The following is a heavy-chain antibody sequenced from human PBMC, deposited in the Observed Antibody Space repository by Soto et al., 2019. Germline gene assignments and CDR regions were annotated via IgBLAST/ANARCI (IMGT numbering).Heavy chain of an antibody. CDR3: ARVVVTSSAFDI. D-gene: IGHD2-15*01. J-gene: IGHJ3*02. CDR1: VFTCSSYS. V-gene: IGHV3-21*01. Sequence: WSLRLSCPASVFTCSSYSMNWCRQAPGKGLEWVSSISSSSSYIYYADSMKGRFTISRDNAKNPLYLQMNSLRAEDTDVYYWARVVVTSSAFDIWGQGTMVTVSS. CDR2: ISSSSSYI.